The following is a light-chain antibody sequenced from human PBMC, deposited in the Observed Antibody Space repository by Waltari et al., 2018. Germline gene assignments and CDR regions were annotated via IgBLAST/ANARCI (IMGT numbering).Light chain of an antibody. CDR3: ATWDDSLNVWV. V-gene: IGLV1-44*01. J-gene: IGLJ3*02. Sequence: QSVLTQPPSASGTPGQRVTISCSGISSNIGSNTVIWYLQLPGPPPKLLIYSNNQRPPGVPDRCSGSKSGSSASLAISGLQSEDEADDYCATWDDSLNVWVFGGGTKLTVL. CDR1: SSNIGSNT. CDR2: SNN.